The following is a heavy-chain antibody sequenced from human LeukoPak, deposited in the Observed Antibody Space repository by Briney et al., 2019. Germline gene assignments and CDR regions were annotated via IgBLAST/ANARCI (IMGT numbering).Heavy chain of an antibody. CDR1: GYTFISYD. Sequence: ASVRVSCKASGYTFISYDIHWVRQATGQGLEWMGWMDTNSDNTVYAEKFQGSVTMTRNTSISTAYMELRGLRSEDTAVYYCMSTSNWGSVIFDYWGQGALVTVSS. J-gene: IGHJ4*02. CDR3: MSTSNWGSVIFDY. D-gene: IGHD7-27*01. V-gene: IGHV1-8*01. CDR2: MDTNSDNT.